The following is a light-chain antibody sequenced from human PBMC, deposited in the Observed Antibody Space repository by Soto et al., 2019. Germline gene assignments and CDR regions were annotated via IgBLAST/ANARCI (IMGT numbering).Light chain of an antibody. J-gene: IGKJ5*01. CDR3: HQYGTFPIT. V-gene: IGKV3-20*01. CDR2: GTS. Sequence: EIVLTQSPGTLSLSPEERATLSCRASQSVSSIYLGWYQQKPGQAPRLLIYGTSSRATGIPDKFSGSGSGTDFTLTISRVAPEDFAVYFCHQYGTFPITFGQGTRLEIK. CDR1: QSVSSIY.